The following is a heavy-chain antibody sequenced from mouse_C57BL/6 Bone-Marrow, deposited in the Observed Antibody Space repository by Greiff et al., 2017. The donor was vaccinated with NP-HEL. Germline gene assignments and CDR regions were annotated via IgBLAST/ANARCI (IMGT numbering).Heavy chain of an antibody. CDR2: INYDGSST. CDR3: ARYYSNFYYAMGY. V-gene: IGHV5-16*01. J-gene: IGHJ4*01. D-gene: IGHD2-5*01. Sequence: EVQVVESEGGLVQPGSSMKLSCTASGFTFSDYYMAWVRQVPEQGLEWVANINYDGSSTYYLDSLKSRFILSRDNAKNILYLQMSSLKSEDTATYCCARYYSNFYYAMGYWGHGTSVTVSS. CDR1: GFTFSDYY.